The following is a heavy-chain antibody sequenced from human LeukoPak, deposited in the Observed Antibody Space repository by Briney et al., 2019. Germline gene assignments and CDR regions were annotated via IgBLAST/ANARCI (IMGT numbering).Heavy chain of an antibody. Sequence: PGGSLTLSCAASGFIFSSYAMSWVRHAPGKGLEWVSAITGSGGSTYYADTVKVRFTISRDNSKNTLYLQMNSLRAEDTAVYYCATIAAAGPFDYWGQGTLVTVSS. V-gene: IGHV3-23*01. CDR2: ITGSGGST. CDR3: ATIAAAGPFDY. CDR1: GFIFSSYA. J-gene: IGHJ4*02. D-gene: IGHD6-13*01.